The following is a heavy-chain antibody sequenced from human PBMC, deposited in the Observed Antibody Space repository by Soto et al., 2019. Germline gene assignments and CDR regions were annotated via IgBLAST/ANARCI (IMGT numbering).Heavy chain of an antibody. J-gene: IGHJ4*02. Sequence: VQLVESGGGVGQPGRSLRLSCAASGFTYSDYAMNWVRQAPGTGLEWVAVVSHDGRNTHYADSVKGRFTISRDSSKNTVSLDMTSLRAEHTAVYYCAKGGRQWLVTPDFNYWGQGALVTVSS. CDR3: AKGGRQWLVTPDFNY. D-gene: IGHD6-19*01. CDR2: VSHDGRNT. V-gene: IGHV3-30*18. CDR1: GFTYSDYA.